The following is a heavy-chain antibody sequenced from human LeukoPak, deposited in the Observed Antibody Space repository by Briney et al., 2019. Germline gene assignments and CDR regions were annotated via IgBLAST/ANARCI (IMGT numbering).Heavy chain of an antibody. J-gene: IGHJ3*02. CDR3: ARGGRDGKSGAFDI. CDR1: GFTFSSYW. D-gene: IGHD2-21*02. CDR2: INSDGSST. Sequence: GGSLRLSCVASGFTFSSYWMHWVRQAPGKGLVGVSRINSDGSSTNYADSVKGRFTISRDNAKNTLYLQMNSLRAEDTAVYYCARGGRDGKSGAFDIWGQGTMVTVSS. V-gene: IGHV3-74*01.